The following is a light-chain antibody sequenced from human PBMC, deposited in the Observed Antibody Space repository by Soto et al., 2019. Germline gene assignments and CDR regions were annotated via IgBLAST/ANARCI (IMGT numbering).Light chain of an antibody. Sequence: ELVMTQSPATLSVSPGERATLSCRASQSVSSNLAWYQQKPGQAPRLLIYGASTRVTGIPARFSGGGSGTEFTLTISSMQSEDFAVYYCQQYNNWTRTFGQGTKVEIK. J-gene: IGKJ1*01. CDR2: GAS. CDR1: QSVSSN. V-gene: IGKV3-15*01. CDR3: QQYNNWTRT.